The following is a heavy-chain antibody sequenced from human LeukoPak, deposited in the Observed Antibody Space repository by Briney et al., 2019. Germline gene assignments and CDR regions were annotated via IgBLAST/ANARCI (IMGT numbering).Heavy chain of an antibody. V-gene: IGHV3-30*18. J-gene: IGHJ4*02. CDR2: ISYDGSNK. CDR1: GFTFSNYG. CDR3: AKDSCSSTSCYEDF. D-gene: IGHD2-2*01. Sequence: GRSLRLSCAASGFTFSNYGMHWVRQAPGKGLEWVAVISYDGSNKYYSDSVKGRLTISRDNSKNTLYLQMNSLRAEDTGVYYCAKDSCSSTSCYEDFWGQGTLVTVSS.